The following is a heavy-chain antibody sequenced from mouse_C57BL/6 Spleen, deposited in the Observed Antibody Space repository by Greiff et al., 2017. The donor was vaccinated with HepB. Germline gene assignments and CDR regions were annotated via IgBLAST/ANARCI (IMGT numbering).Heavy chain of an antibody. Sequence: EVQGVESGGGLVQPKGSLKLSCAASGFSFNTYAMNWVRQAPGKGLEWVARIRSKSNNYATYYADSVKDRFTISRDDSESMLYLQMNNLKTEDTAMYYCVRGGYSNPFAYWGQGTLVTVSA. J-gene: IGHJ3*01. CDR2: IRSKSNNYAT. V-gene: IGHV10-1*01. CDR1: GFSFNTYA. CDR3: VRGGYSNPFAY. D-gene: IGHD2-5*01.